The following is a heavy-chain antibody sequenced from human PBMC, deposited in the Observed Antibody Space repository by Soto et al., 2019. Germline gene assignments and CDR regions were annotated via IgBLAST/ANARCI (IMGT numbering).Heavy chain of an antibody. V-gene: IGHV4-61*01. CDR1: GGSVSSGSYY. CDR3: ARTYGSGSYWIDY. Sequence: LSLTCTVSGGSVSSGSYYWSWIRQPPGKGLEWIGYIYYSGSTNYNPSLKSRVTISVDTSKNQFPLKLSSVTAADTAVYYCARTYGSGSYWIDYWGQGTLVTVSS. D-gene: IGHD3-10*01. J-gene: IGHJ4*02. CDR2: IYYSGST.